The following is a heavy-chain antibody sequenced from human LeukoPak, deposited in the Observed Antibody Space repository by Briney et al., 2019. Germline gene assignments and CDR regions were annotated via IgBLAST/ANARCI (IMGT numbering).Heavy chain of an antibody. V-gene: IGHV3-48*03. CDR3: ARDLPTGTYRAYFDN. D-gene: IGHD1-26*01. CDR2: ISSTGSDI. CDR1: GFIFSNYE. J-gene: IGHJ4*02. Sequence: GGSLRLSCAGSGFIFSNYEMNWVRQAPGKGLEWVSYISSTGSDIYYADSVKGRFTISRDNAENSLYLQMNSLRAEDTAVYYCARDLPTGTYRAYFDNWGQGTLVTVSA.